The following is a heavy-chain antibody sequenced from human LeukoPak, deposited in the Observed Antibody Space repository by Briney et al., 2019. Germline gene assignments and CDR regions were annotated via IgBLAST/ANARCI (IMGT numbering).Heavy chain of an antibody. CDR3: ARDLGGYNYGYSFDF. V-gene: IGHV4-4*07. CDR2: IYTSGNT. CDR1: GGSISGYY. J-gene: IGHJ4*02. D-gene: IGHD5-18*01. Sequence: SETLSLTCTVSGGSISGYYWNWIRQPPGKGLEWIGRIYTSGNTNYNPSLKSRVTMSVDTSKKQFFLKLYSVTAADTAVYYCARDLGGYNYGYSFDFWGQGTLVTVSS.